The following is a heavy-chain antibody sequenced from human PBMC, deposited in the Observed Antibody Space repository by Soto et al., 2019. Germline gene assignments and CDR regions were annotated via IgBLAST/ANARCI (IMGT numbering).Heavy chain of an antibody. V-gene: IGHV1-2*04. D-gene: IGHD6-13*01. J-gene: IGHJ5*02. CDR2: INPNSGGT. CDR1: GYTFTGYY. Sequence: GASVKVSCKASGYTFTGYYMHWVRQAPGQGLEWMGWINPNSGGTNYAQKFQGWVTITRDTSASTAYMELSSLRSEDTAVYYCARAPTGIAAAGINWFDPWGQGTLVTVSS. CDR3: ARAPTGIAAAGINWFDP.